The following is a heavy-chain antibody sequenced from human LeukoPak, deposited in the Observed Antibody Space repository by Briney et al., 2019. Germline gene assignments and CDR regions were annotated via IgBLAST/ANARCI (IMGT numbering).Heavy chain of an antibody. CDR1: GFTFDDYA. CDR3: AKVGSGSFLEGFDY. J-gene: IGHJ4*02. V-gene: IGHV3-9*01. Sequence: PGGSLRLSCAASGFTFDDYAMHWVRQAPGKGLEWVSGISWNSGSIGYADSVKGRFTISRDNAKNSLYLQMNSLRAEDTALYYCAKVGSGSFLEGFDYWGQGTLVTVSS. D-gene: IGHD1-26*01. CDR2: ISWNSGSI.